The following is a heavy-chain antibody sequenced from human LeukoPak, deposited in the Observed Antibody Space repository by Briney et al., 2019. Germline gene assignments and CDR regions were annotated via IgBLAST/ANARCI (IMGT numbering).Heavy chain of an antibody. CDR3: AREGAAGTLFFDY. Sequence: ASVKVSCKASGGTFSSYAISRVRQAPGQGLEWMGGIIPIFGTANYAQKFQGRVTITADESTSTAYMELSSLRSEDTAVYYCAREGAAGTLFFDYWGQGTLVTVSS. D-gene: IGHD6-13*01. V-gene: IGHV1-69*13. CDR2: IIPIFGTA. J-gene: IGHJ4*02. CDR1: GGTFSSYA.